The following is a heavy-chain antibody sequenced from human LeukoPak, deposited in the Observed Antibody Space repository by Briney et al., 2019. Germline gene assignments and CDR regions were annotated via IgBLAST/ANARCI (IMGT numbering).Heavy chain of an antibody. CDR2: ISTDGSST. J-gene: IGHJ4*02. Sequence: GGSVRLSCAASGFIFSSYWMHWFRQGPGKGLVWVSRISTDGSSTSYADSVKGRFTISRDNAKNTLYLQMDSLRAEDSAVYYCARVRSGTWNGYEYWGQGTLVTVSS. V-gene: IGHV3-74*01. D-gene: IGHD3-3*01. CDR3: ARVRSGTWNGYEY. CDR1: GFIFSSYW.